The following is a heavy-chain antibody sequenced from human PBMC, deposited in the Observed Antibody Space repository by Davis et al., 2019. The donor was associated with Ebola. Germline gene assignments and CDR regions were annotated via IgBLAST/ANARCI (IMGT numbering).Heavy chain of an antibody. D-gene: IGHD3-22*01. CDR3: ARGIGGSSGS. Sequence: SLKISCAASGVTFSSYAMHWVRQAPGKGLEWVSGISWNSGSIGYADSVKGRFTISRDNSKNTLYLQMNSLRAEDTAVYYCARGIGGSSGSWGQGTLVTVSS. CDR2: ISWNSGSI. V-gene: IGHV3-9*01. J-gene: IGHJ5*02. CDR1: GVTFSSYA.